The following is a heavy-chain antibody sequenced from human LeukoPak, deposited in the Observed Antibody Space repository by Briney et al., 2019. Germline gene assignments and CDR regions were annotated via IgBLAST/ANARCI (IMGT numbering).Heavy chain of an antibody. Sequence: ASVKVSCKASGYTFTSYYMHWVRQAPGQGLEWMGIINPSGGDTSYAQKFQGRLTMTRYTSTNTVYMELTSLRPEDTAVYYCAREVMDNLRFDYWGQGTLVTVSS. D-gene: IGHD1-14*01. CDR3: AREVMDNLRFDY. V-gene: IGHV1-46*01. J-gene: IGHJ4*02. CDR2: INPSGGDT. CDR1: GYTFTSYY.